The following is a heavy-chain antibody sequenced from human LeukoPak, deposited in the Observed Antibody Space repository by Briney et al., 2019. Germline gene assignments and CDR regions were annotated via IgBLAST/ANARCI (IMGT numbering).Heavy chain of an antibody. Sequence: SQTLPLTCVVSGGSISSGGYSWSWIRQPPGKGLEWIGYIYHSGSTYYNPSLKSRVTISVDRSKNQFSLKLTSVTAADTAVYYCARLRSVYGGNSDVGKIDYWGQGTLVTVSS. D-gene: IGHD4-23*01. V-gene: IGHV4-30-2*01. CDR3: ARLRSVYGGNSDVGKIDY. J-gene: IGHJ4*02. CDR1: GGSISSGGYS. CDR2: IYHSGST.